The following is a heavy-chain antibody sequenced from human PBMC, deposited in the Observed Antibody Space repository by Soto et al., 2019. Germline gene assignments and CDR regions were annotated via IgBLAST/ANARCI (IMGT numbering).Heavy chain of an antibody. CDR3: AKSLLFVDHAYMDV. D-gene: IGHD2-21*01. Sequence: SVEVSCKVSGGSFVSCTCSWVRQAPGQGLEWMGRIIPIQGRANYALKLQDRVTITADRSTKTVYMELRSLRPEDTAVYYCAKSLLFVDHAYMDVWGKGTTVTVSS. V-gene: IGHV1-69*02. CDR2: IIPIQGRA. J-gene: IGHJ6*03. CDR1: GGSFVSCT.